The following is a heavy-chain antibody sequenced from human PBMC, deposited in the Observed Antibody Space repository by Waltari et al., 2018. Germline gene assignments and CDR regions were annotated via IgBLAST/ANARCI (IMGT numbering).Heavy chain of an antibody. CDR3: AREGGPGIVVVEWYFDL. CDR2: IIPIFGTA. J-gene: IGHJ2*01. CDR1: GGTFSSYA. D-gene: IGHD2-21*01. V-gene: IGHV1-69*01. Sequence: QVQLVQSGAEVKKPGSSVKVSCKASGGTFSSYAISWVRQAPGQGLEWMGGIIPIFGTANYAQKFQGRVTITADESTSTDYMELSSLRSEDTAVYYCAREGGPGIVVVEWYFDLWGRGTLVTVSS.